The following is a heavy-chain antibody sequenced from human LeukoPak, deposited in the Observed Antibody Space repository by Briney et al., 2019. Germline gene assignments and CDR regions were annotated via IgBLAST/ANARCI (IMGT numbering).Heavy chain of an antibody. CDR3: ARGDYYGSPKVVAA. CDR2: ISSSSSYI. V-gene: IGHV3-21*04. J-gene: IGHJ5*02. Sequence: GGSLRLSCAASGFTFSSYSMNWVRQAPGKGLEWVSSISSSSSYIYYADSVKGRFTISRDNAKNSLYLQMNSLRSDDTAVFYCARGDYYGSPKVVAAWGQGTLVTVSS. D-gene: IGHD3-10*01. CDR1: GFTFSSYS.